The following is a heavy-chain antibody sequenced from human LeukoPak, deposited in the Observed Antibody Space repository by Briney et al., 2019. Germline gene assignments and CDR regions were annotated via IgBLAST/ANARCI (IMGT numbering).Heavy chain of an antibody. J-gene: IGHJ4*02. V-gene: IGHV6-1*01. CDR3: ARDYSSGAFDY. Sequence: SQTLSLTCAISGDSVSSNSAGWKWLRQSPSRGLEWLVRTYYRSKWYNDYAAFVKSRITINPDTSKNQFSLQLNSVTPEDTAVYDCARDYSSGAFDYWGQGTLVTVSS. CDR2: TYYRSKWYN. CDR1: GDSVSSNSAG. D-gene: IGHD6-19*01.